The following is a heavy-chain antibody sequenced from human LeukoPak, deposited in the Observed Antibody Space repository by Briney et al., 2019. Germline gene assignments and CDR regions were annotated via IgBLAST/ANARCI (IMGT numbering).Heavy chain of an antibody. Sequence: RSLRLSCAASGFTFSSYAMHWVRQAPGKGLEWVAAISHDGSNKYHADSVKGRFTISRDNSKNTVYLQMNSLRAEGTAVYSCTGSPKYSSSWYEYFQHWGQGTLVTVSS. CDR2: ISHDGSNK. D-gene: IGHD6-13*01. J-gene: IGHJ1*01. CDR1: GFTFSSYA. CDR3: TGSPKYSSSWYEYFQH. V-gene: IGHV3-30*01.